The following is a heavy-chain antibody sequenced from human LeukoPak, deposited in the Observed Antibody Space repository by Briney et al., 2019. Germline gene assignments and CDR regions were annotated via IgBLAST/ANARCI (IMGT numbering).Heavy chain of an antibody. D-gene: IGHD5-24*01. CDR2: IYPADSDT. Sequence: GESLKISCEASGYSFTSYWIGWVRQMPGKGLEWMGIIYPADSDTRYSPSSQGQVTISADKSISTAYLQWSSLKASDTAIYYCARLREDVYNINWFDPWGQGTLAAVSS. V-gene: IGHV5-51*01. J-gene: IGHJ5*02. CDR1: GYSFTSYW. CDR3: ARLREDVYNINWFDP.